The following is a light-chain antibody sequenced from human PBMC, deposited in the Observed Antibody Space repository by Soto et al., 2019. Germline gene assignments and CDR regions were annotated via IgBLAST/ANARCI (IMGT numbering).Light chain of an antibody. CDR3: QQYDNYKPLT. CDR1: QSISSW. CDR2: DAS. Sequence: DIQMTQSPSTLSASVGDRVTITCRASQSISSWLAWYQQKPGKAPKLLIYDASSLESGVPSRFSGSGSGTEFTLTISSLQPDDFATYYCQQYDNYKPLTFGGGTKVDIK. J-gene: IGKJ4*01. V-gene: IGKV1-5*01.